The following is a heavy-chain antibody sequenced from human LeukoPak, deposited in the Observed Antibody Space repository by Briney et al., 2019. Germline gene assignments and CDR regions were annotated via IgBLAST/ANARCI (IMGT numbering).Heavy chain of an antibody. V-gene: IGHV1-69*05. CDR3: ARGKLGYYYYHMDA. CDR1: GGTLSGYA. D-gene: IGHD3-3*02. CDR2: IIPIYGTP. J-gene: IGHJ6*03. Sequence: SVKVSCKASGGTLSGYAISWVRQAPGQGLEWMGGIIPIYGTPHSAQKFQGRVTITTDESTSTAFMDLSSLRSEDTAVYYCARGKLGYYYYHMDAWGKGTTITVSS.